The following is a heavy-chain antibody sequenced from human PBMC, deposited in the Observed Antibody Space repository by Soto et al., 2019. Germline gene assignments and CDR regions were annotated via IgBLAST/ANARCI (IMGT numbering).Heavy chain of an antibody. D-gene: IGHD1-7*01. CDR2: IDPSDSYT. CDR1: GYSFISYW. Sequence: GESLKISCKGSGYSFISYWISWVRQMPGKGLEWMGRIDPSDSYTNYSPSFQGHVTISADKSISTAYLQWSSLKASDTAMYYCATSSNKLGLPPKYWGQGTLVTVSS. V-gene: IGHV5-10-1*01. CDR3: ATSSNKLGLPPKY. J-gene: IGHJ4*02.